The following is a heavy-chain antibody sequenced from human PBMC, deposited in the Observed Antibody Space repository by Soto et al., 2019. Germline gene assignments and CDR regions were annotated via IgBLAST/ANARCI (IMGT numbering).Heavy chain of an antibody. Sequence: GGSLRLSCAAFWFTFSSYAMSWVRQAPGKGLEWVSAISGSGGSTYYADSVKGRFTFSRDNSKNTLYLQMNSLRADDTAVYYCAKTAMVIYYWGQGTLVTVSS. J-gene: IGHJ4*02. CDR1: WFTFSSYA. CDR3: AKTAMVIYY. CDR2: ISGSGGST. V-gene: IGHV3-23*01. D-gene: IGHD5-18*01.